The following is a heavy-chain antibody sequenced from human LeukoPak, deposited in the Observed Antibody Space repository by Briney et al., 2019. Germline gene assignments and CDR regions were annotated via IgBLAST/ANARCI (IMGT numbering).Heavy chain of an antibody. Sequence: PSETLSLTCAVYGVSFSGYYWSWIRQPPGKGLEWIGYIYYSGSTKYNASLKSRVTISLDTSNNQFSLKLRSMTAADTAVYYCARSYSSGPFDLWGQGTLVIASS. CDR3: ARSYSSGPFDL. CDR2: IYYSGST. J-gene: IGHJ4*02. CDR1: GVSFSGYY. D-gene: IGHD6-19*01. V-gene: IGHV4-59*01.